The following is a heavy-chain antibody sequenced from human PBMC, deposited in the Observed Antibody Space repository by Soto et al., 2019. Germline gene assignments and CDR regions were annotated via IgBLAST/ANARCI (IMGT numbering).Heavy chain of an antibody. D-gene: IGHD6-19*01. V-gene: IGHV4-39*01. J-gene: IGHJ4*02. CDR2: IYYSGST. Sequence: KPSETLSLTCTVSGGSIRNSNYYWAWIRQPPGKGLEWIGNIYYSGSTYYNPSLKSRVTISIDSSKDQFSLKLNSVTAADTAVYYCARQRRIALAGTGYFDYWGQGTLVTVSS. CDR3: ARQRRIALAGTGYFDY. CDR1: GGSIRNSNYY.